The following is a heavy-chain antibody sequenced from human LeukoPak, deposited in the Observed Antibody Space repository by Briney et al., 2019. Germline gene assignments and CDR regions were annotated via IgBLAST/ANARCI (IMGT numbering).Heavy chain of an antibody. V-gene: IGHV4-59*01. Sequence: SETLSLTCTVSGGSISSYYWSWIRQPPGKGLEWIGYIYYSGSTNYNPSLKSRVTISVDTSKNQFSLKLSSVTAADTAVYYCARDTAGGNGATWGQGTMVTVSS. CDR1: GGSISSYY. D-gene: IGHD2-15*01. J-gene: IGHJ3*01. CDR3: ARDTAGGNGAT. CDR2: IYYSGST.